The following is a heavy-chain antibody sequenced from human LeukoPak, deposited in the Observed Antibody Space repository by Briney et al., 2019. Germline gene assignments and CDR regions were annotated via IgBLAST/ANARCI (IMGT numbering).Heavy chain of an antibody. D-gene: IGHD6-19*01. CDR1: GGSISSTNW. J-gene: IGHJ4*02. CDR2: IYRSGTT. Sequence: SGTLSLTCAVSGGSISSTNWWSWVRQPPGKGLEWIGEIYRSGTTNYRPSLKSRVTISLDKSRNHFSLKLTSVTAADSAVYYCARRSPYSTGWSSYFDYWGQGALVTVSS. CDR3: ARRSPYSTGWSSYFDY. V-gene: IGHV4-4*02.